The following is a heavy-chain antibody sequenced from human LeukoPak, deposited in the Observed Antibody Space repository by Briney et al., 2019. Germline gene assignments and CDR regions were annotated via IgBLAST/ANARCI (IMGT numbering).Heavy chain of an antibody. Sequence: GGALRLACEASGLTFCSYAVSWVRQAAGEGLEWVPAISGSGGSTYYADSVKGRFTISRDNPKTTLSLQMNSLRAEHTAVYYCAKDHSSGWYYYFDYWGQGTLVTVSS. CDR3: AKDHSSGWYYYFDY. CDR2: ISGSGGST. D-gene: IGHD6-19*01. CDR1: GLTFCSYA. J-gene: IGHJ4*02. V-gene: IGHV3-23*01.